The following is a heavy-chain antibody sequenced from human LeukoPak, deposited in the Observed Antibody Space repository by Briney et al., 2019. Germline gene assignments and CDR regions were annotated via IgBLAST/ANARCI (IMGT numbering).Heavy chain of an antibody. D-gene: IGHD3-3*01. CDR1: GASISSRNW. CDR3: ARQYYDFWSGARPRFDP. J-gene: IGHJ5*02. CDR2: IYPSGST. V-gene: IGHV4-4*02. Sequence: SGTLSLTCAVSGASISSRNWWIWVRQPPGKGLEWIGEIYPSGSTNYNPSLKSRVTISVDTSKNQFSLKLSSVTAADTAVYYCARQYYDFWSGARPRFDPWGQGTLVTVSS.